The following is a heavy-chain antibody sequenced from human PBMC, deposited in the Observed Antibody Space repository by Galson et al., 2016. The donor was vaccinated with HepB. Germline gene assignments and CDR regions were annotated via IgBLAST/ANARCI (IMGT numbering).Heavy chain of an antibody. Sequence: SVKFSCKASGYTFTSYDINWVRQATGQGLEWMGWMNSNSGNTVYAQKFQGRLTMTRNTSISTAYMELSSLTSEDTAIYFCARGRGTFGYWGQGSLVTVSS. CDR3: ARGRGTFGY. D-gene: IGHD3-10*01. V-gene: IGHV1-8*01. CDR1: GYTFTSYD. J-gene: IGHJ4*02. CDR2: MNSNSGNT.